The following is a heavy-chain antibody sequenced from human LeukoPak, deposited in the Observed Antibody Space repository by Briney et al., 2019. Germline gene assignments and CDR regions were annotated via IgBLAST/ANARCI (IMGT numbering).Heavy chain of an antibody. CDR3: AREVTPYY. J-gene: IGHJ4*02. CDR1: GFTFSNYW. V-gene: IGHV3-7*01. D-gene: IGHD2-21*02. CDR2: IKQDGSEK. Sequence: GGSLRLSCAASGFTFSNYWMSWVRQAPGKGLEWVANIKQDGSEKYYVDSVKGRFTISRDNAKNSLYLQMNSLRAEDTAVYYCAREVTPYYWGQGTLVTVSS.